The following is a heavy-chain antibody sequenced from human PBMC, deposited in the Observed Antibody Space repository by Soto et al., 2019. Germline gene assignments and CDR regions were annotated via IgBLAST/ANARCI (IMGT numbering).Heavy chain of an antibody. CDR3: ARTPSYSSGWYGNDAFDI. D-gene: IGHD6-19*01. Sequence: VSGPTLVNPTQTLTLTCTFSGFSLSTSGMRVSWIRQPPGKALEWLARIDWDDDKFYSTSLKTRLTISKDTSKNQVVLTMTNMDPVDTATYYCARTPSYSSGWYGNDAFDIWGQGTMVTVSS. CDR1: GFSLSTSGMR. J-gene: IGHJ3*02. V-gene: IGHV2-70*04. CDR2: IDWDDDK.